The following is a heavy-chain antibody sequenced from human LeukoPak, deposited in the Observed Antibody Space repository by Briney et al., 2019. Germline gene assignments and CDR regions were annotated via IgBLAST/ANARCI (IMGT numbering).Heavy chain of an antibody. CDR1: GFTFSSYE. D-gene: IGHD2-15*01. J-gene: IGHJ4*02. Sequence: GGSLRLSCAASGFTFSSYEMNWVRQAPGKGLEWVSYISSSGSTIYYADSVKGRFTISRDNAKNSLYLQMNSLRAGDTAVYYCARDRDVVVVAAAFDYWGQGTLVTVSS. CDR2: ISSSGSTI. CDR3: ARDRDVVVVAAAFDY. V-gene: IGHV3-48*03.